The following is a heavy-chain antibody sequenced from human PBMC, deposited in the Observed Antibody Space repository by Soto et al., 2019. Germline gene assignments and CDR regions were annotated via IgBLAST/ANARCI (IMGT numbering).Heavy chain of an antibody. D-gene: IGHD4-17*01. Sequence: TGGSQRLSCVASGFDFSGSCIHWVRQGPDKGLEWVAVIWYYGSNKYYADSVKGRFTICRDNSKNTLYLQMSGLRDEDSAVYYCARTDHDHGDYVAAFEIWGQGTVVTVSS. CDR1: GFDFSGSC. CDR2: IWYYGSNK. V-gene: IGHV3-33*01. J-gene: IGHJ3*02. CDR3: ARTDHDHGDYVAAFEI.